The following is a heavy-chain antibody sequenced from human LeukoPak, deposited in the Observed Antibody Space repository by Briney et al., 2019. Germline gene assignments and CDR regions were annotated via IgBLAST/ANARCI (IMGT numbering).Heavy chain of an antibody. CDR3: ARGLKGPNAVDY. D-gene: IGHD4/OR15-4a*01. Sequence: SETLSLTCTVSGGSISSYYWSWIRQPAGKGLEWIGRVYSSGSTKYNPSRRSRVTLSVGTSQNQSSLRLTGVTAAGPAVYCCARGLKGPNAVDYWGQGILVTVSS. J-gene: IGHJ4*02. CDR2: VYSSGST. CDR1: GGSISSYY. V-gene: IGHV4-4*07.